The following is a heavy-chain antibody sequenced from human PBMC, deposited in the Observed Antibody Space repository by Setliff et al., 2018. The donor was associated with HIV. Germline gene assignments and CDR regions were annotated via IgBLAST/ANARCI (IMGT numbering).Heavy chain of an antibody. CDR2: ISPNNGDT. V-gene: IGHV1-2*02. CDR3: ARQLSNSFDY. CDR1: GYTFTDYF. J-gene: IGHJ4*02. D-gene: IGHD1-1*01. Sequence: ASVKVSCKASGYTFTDYFLHWVRQAPGQGLEWMGWISPNNGDTTIPQRFQGRVTMTRDRSINTAYMEFSGLTSDDTAVYYCARQLSNSFDYWGQGTLVTVSS.